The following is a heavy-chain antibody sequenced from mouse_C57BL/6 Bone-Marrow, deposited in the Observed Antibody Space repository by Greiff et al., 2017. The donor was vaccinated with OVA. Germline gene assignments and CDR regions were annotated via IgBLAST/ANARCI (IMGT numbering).Heavy chain of an antibody. Sequence: VQLQQPGAELVRPGTSVKLSCKASGYTFTSYWMHWVKQRPGQGLEWIGVIDPSDSYTNYNQKFKGKATLTVDTSSSTAYMQLSSLTSEDSAVYYCARAGYYVGYAMDYWGQGTSVTVSS. CDR1: GYTFTSYW. J-gene: IGHJ4*01. CDR2: IDPSDSYT. CDR3: ARAGYYVGYAMDY. D-gene: IGHD2-3*01. V-gene: IGHV1-59*01.